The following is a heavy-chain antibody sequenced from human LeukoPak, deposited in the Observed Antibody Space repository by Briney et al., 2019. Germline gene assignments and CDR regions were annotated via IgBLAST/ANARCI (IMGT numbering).Heavy chain of an antibody. CDR1: GSTFSSYA. Sequence: GASVKVSCKASGSTFSSYAISWVRQAPGQGLEWMGGIIPIFGTANYAQKFQGRVTITADESTSTAYMELSSLRSEDTAVYYCAVLWFGELLYTDYWGQGTLVTVSS. CDR3: AVLWFGELLYTDY. D-gene: IGHD3-10*01. V-gene: IGHV1-69*01. CDR2: IIPIFGTA. J-gene: IGHJ4*02.